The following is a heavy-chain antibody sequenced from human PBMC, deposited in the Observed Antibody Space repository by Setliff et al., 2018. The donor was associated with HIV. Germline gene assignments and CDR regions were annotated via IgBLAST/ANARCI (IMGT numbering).Heavy chain of an antibody. Sequence: PGGSLRLSCAASGFTFNTYTMNWVRQAPGKGLEWVSSISSSSGYIYYADSVRGRFTISRDNAKNSLYLQMNSLRAEDTAVYYCARAPGGGRYYINYNDGMDVWGQGTTVTVSS. CDR1: GFTFNTYT. CDR3: ARAPGGGRYYINYNDGMDV. J-gene: IGHJ6*02. CDR2: ISSSSGYI. V-gene: IGHV3-21*01. D-gene: IGHD1-26*01.